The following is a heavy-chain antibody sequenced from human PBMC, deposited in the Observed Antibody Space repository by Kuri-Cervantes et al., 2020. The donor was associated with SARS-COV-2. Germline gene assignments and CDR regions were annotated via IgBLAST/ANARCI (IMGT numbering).Heavy chain of an antibody. CDR1: GGTINNSDYY. CDR2: IYYSGST. V-gene: IGHV4-39*02. Sequence: GSLRLSCTVSGGTINNSDYYWEWVRLPPGKGLEWIGSIYYSGSTYYNPSLKSRVTIAVDTSKNQFSLKLSSVTAADTAVYYCARELGPHYDFWSGYSPYYYYYMDVWGTGTMVTVSS. J-gene: IGHJ6*03. CDR3: ARELGPHYDFWSGYSPYYYYYMDV. D-gene: IGHD3-3*01.